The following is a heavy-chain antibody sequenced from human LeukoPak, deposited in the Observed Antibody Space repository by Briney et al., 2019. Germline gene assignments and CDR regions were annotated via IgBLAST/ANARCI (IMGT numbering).Heavy chain of an antibody. CDR1: GGSISSSSYY. D-gene: IGHD3-10*01. Sequence: KPSETLSLTCTVSGGSISSSSYYWGWIRQPPGKGLEWIGSIYYSGSTYENPSLKSRVTISVDTSKNQFSLKLSSVTAADTAVYYCASYGSGSYYWAAFDYWGQGTLVTVSS. CDR3: ASYGSGSYYWAAFDY. CDR2: IYYSGST. V-gene: IGHV4-39*01. J-gene: IGHJ4*02.